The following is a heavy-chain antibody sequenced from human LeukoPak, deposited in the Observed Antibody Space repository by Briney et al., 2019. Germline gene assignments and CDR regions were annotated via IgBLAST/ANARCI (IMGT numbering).Heavy chain of an antibody. Sequence: GGSLRLSCAASGFTFSTYWMHGVRQAPGKGLVWVSRINSDASSTSYADSVRGRFTISRDNAKNTLYLQMDSLRAEDTAVYYCARDYGPYYYGSGSYGVDHWGQGTLVTVSS. CDR2: INSDASST. V-gene: IGHV3-74*01. D-gene: IGHD3-10*01. J-gene: IGHJ5*02. CDR3: ARDYGPYYYGSGSYGVDH. CDR1: GFTFSTYW.